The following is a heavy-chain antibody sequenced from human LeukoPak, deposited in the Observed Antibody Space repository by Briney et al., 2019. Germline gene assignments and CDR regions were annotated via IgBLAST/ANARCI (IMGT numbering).Heavy chain of an antibody. CDR3: ARAIIYDSPSLDY. CDR1: GFTFSSYW. V-gene: IGHV3-74*01. J-gene: IGHJ4*02. Sequence: GGSLRLSCAASGFTFSSYWMHWVRQAPGKGLVWVSRINSDGSSTSYAVSVKGRFTISRDNAKNTLYLQMNSLRAEDTAVYYCARAIIYDSPSLDYWGQGTLVTVSS. D-gene: IGHD3-22*01. CDR2: INSDGSST.